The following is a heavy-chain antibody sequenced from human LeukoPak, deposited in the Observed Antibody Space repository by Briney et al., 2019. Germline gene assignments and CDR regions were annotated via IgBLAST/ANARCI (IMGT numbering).Heavy chain of an antibody. CDR1: GGSFSGYY. V-gene: IGHV4-34*01. CDR3: ARGLPKPITMIVVVKSYNWFDP. D-gene: IGHD3-22*01. CDR2: INHSGST. Sequence: SETLSLTCAVYGGSFSGYYWSWIRQPPGKGLEWIGEINHSGSTNYNPSLKSRVTISVDTSKNQSSLKLSSVTAADTAVYYCARGLPKPITMIVVVKSYNWFDPWGQGTLVTVSS. J-gene: IGHJ5*02.